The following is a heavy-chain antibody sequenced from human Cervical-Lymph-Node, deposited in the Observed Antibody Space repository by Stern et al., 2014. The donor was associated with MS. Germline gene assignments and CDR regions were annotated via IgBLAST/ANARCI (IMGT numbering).Heavy chain of an antibody. CDR2: ISGYDGDT. V-gene: IGHV1-18*04. D-gene: IGHD3-9*01. CDR1: SYTFSSYG. J-gene: IGHJ6*02. CDR3: ARAYFDSYGLDV. Sequence: QVQLVQSGADVKKPGASVKVSCKASSYTFSSYGIAWVRQAHGQGLEWMGWISGYDGDTNYAPKLQGRVTLTTDPSTRTAYMEIRSLRFDDTAVYYCARAYFDSYGLDVWGQGTTVTVSS.